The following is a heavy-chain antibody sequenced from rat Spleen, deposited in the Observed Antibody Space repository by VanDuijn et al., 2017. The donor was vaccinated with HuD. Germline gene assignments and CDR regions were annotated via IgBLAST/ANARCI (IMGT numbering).Heavy chain of an antibody. J-gene: IGHJ3*01. CDR3: TTRPYYSSLNWFPY. V-gene: IGHV5-20*01. D-gene: IGHD1-2*01. CDR2: ISYYGDTT. Sequence: EVQLVESGGGLVQPGRSMKLSCAASGFTFSNYGLAWVRQAPKKGLEWVAYISYYGDTTYYRDSVKGRFTISRDNAKSTLYLQMDSLRSEDTATYYCTTRPYYSSLNWFPYWGQGTLVTVSS. CDR1: GFTFSNYG.